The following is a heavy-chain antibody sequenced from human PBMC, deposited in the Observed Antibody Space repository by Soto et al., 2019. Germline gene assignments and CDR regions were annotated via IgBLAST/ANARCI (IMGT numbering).Heavy chain of an antibody. Sequence: SLSLTCTVAGVCISSGDYYWSWIRQPPGKGLEWIGYIYDSGSTYYNPSLKTRVTISVDTSKNQFSLKLSSVNAADTAVYYCALTTYIDFWSDRNWFDPWGQGTLVTVSS. J-gene: IGHJ5*02. CDR1: GVCISSGDYY. CDR3: ALTTYIDFWSDRNWFDP. CDR2: IYDSGST. V-gene: IGHV4-30-4*01. D-gene: IGHD3-3*01.